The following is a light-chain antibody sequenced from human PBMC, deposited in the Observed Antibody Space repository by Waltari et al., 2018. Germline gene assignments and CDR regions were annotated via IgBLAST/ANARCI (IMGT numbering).Light chain of an antibody. J-gene: IGKJ1*01. CDR3: QQSDSVPRT. Sequence: DIQMTQSPSSLSASVGDRVTITCRASQRIDNYVNWYQQRPGKAPKLLIFAASRLQSGVPARVSGSGSGTEFTLSISTLQPEDFATDFCQQSDSVPRTFGQGTRVEI. CDR1: QRIDNY. CDR2: AAS. V-gene: IGKV1-39*01.